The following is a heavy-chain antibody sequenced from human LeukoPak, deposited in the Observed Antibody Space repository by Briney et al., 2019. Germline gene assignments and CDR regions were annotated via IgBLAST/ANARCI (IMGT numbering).Heavy chain of an antibody. V-gene: IGHV1-18*04. D-gene: IGHD6-19*01. CDR2: ISAYNGNT. Sequence: ASVKVSCKASGYTLTSYGISWVRQAPGQGLEWMGWISAYNGNTNYAQKLQGRVTMTTDTSTSTAYMELRSLRSDDTAVYYCARASHIAVAGLFDYWGQGTLVTVSS. CDR3: ARASHIAVAGLFDY. CDR1: GYTLTSYG. J-gene: IGHJ4*02.